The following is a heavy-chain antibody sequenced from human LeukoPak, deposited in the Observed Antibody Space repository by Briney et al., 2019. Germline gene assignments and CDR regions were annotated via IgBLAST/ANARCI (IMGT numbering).Heavy chain of an antibody. CDR2: IWYDGSNK. D-gene: IGHD6-13*01. Sequence: GRSLRLSWAAAGFTFSSYGMHWVRQAPGKGLEWVAVIWYDGSNKYYSDSVKGRFTISRDNSKNTLYLQMNSLIAEDTAVYYCARGYSSSWFPFDYWGQGTLVTVSS. V-gene: IGHV3-33*01. CDR3: ARGYSSSWFPFDY. CDR1: GFTFSSYG. J-gene: IGHJ4*02.